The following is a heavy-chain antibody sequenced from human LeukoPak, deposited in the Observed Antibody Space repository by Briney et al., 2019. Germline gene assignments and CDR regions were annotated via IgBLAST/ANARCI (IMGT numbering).Heavy chain of an antibody. V-gene: IGHV1-24*01. D-gene: IGHD1-1*01. J-gene: IGHJ4*02. Sequence: RASVKVSCKVSGYTLTELSMHWVRQAPGKGLEWMGGFDPEDGETIYAQKFQGRVTMTEDTSTDTAYMELSSLRSEDTAVYYCALVQLERSGYGWYFDYWGQGTLVTVSS. CDR2: FDPEDGET. CDR1: GYTLTELS. CDR3: ALVQLERSGYGWYFDY.